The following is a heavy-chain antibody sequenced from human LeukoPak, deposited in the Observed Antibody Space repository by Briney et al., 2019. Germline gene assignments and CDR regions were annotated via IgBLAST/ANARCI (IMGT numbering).Heavy chain of an antibody. CDR1: GFTFSSYG. J-gene: IGHJ4*02. V-gene: IGHV3-30*18. Sequence: GGSLRLSCAASGFTFSSYGMHWVRQAPGKGLEWVAVISYDGSNKYYADSVKGRFTISRDNSKNTLYLQMNSLRAEDTAVYYCAKDRGPDFDWLYFDYWGQGTLVTVSS. D-gene: IGHD3-9*01. CDR3: AKDRGPDFDWLYFDY. CDR2: ISYDGSNK.